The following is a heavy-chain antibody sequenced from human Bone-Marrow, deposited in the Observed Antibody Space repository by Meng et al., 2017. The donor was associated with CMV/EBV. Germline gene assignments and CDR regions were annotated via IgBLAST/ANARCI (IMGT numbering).Heavy chain of an antibody. Sequence: SETLSLTCTVSGGSISSYYWSWIRQPPGKGLEWIGYIYYSGSTNYNPSLKSRVTISVDTSKNQFSLKLSSVTAADTAVYYCVRDDYGDYGDAFDIWGQGTMVTVSS. CDR2: IYYSGST. D-gene: IGHD4-17*01. CDR3: VRDDYGDYGDAFDI. CDR1: GGSISSYY. V-gene: IGHV4-59*01. J-gene: IGHJ3*02.